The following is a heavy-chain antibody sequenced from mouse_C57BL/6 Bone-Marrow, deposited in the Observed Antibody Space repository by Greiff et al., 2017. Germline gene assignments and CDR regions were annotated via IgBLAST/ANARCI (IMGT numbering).Heavy chain of an antibody. V-gene: IGHV1-55*01. CDR3: ARWVAFYYGNYVGAMDY. CDR2: IYPGSGST. CDR1: GYTFTSYW. J-gene: IGHJ4*01. D-gene: IGHD2-1*01. Sequence: VQLQQPGAELVKPGASVKMSCKASGYTFTSYWITWVKQRPGQGLEWIGDIYPGSGSTNYNEKFKSKATLTVDTSSSTAYMQLSSRTSEDSAVYYCARWVAFYYGNYVGAMDYWGQGTSVTVSS.